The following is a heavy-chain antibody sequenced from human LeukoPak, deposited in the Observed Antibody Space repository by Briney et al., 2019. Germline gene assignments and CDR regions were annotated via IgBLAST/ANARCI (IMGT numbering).Heavy chain of an antibody. CDR1: GYSFTSYW. V-gene: IGHV5-51*01. Sequence: GESLKISCKGSGYSFTSYWIGWVRQMPGEGLEWMGTIYPGDSDTRYSPSFQGQVTMSADKSISTAYLQWSSLKASDTAMYYCARHNNWNDGDYWGQGTLVTVSS. J-gene: IGHJ4*02. CDR3: ARHNNWNDGDY. CDR2: IYPGDSDT. D-gene: IGHD1-20*01.